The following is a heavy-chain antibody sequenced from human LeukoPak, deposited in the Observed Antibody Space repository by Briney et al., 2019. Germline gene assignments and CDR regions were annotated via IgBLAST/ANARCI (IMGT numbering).Heavy chain of an antibody. V-gene: IGHV3-30*03. D-gene: IGHD1-26*01. CDR3: ATEWELLDY. CDR1: GFTFSSYG. CDR2: ISYDGSNK. Sequence: GGSLRLSCAASGFTFSSYGMHWVRQAPGKGLEWVAVISYDGSNKYYADSVKGRFTISRDNSKNTLYLQMNSLRAEDTAVYYCATEWELLDYWGQGTLVTVSS. J-gene: IGHJ4*02.